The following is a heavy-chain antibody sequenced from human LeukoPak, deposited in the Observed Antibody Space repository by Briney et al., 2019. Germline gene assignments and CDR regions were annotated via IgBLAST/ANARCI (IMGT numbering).Heavy chain of an antibody. CDR2: IFYSGST. CDR1: GFTFSNYG. Sequence: PGGSLRLSCVGSGFTFSNYGMSWIRQPPGKGLEWIGNIFYSGSTYYSPSLKSRVTISLDTSRNQFSLKLNSVTAADTAVYYCAKSNGYGLVDIWGQGTMVTVSS. J-gene: IGHJ3*02. CDR3: AKSNGYGLVDI. V-gene: IGHV4-59*12. D-gene: IGHD3-10*01.